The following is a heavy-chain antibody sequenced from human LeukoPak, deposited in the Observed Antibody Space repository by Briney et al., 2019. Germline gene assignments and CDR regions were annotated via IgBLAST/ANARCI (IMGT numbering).Heavy chain of an antibody. CDR1: GFTFSSYW. CDR2: INGDGSST. J-gene: IGHJ5*02. Sequence: GGSLRLSCAASGFTFSSYWMYWVRQAPGKGLVWVSRINGDGSSTSYADSVKGRFTISRDNAKNTLYLQMNSLRAEDTAVYYCARDYRVSYGSGSYYNPFDPWGQGTLVTVSS. V-gene: IGHV3-74*01. CDR3: ARDYRVSYGSGSYYNPFDP. D-gene: IGHD3-10*01.